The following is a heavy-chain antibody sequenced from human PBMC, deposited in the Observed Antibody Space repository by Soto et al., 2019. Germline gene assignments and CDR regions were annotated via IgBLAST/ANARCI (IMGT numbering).Heavy chain of an antibody. CDR3: AKGKEGGLPLFDY. CDR2: ISYDGSNK. CDR1: GFTFSSYG. V-gene: IGHV3-30*03. Sequence: QVQLVESGGGVVQPGRSLRLSCAASGFTFSSYGMHWVRQAPGKGLEWVAVISYDGSNKYYADSVKGRFTISRDNSKXXLYLXXXXXXXXXXXXXXCAKGKEGGLPLFDYWGQGTLVTVSS. J-gene: IGHJ4*02.